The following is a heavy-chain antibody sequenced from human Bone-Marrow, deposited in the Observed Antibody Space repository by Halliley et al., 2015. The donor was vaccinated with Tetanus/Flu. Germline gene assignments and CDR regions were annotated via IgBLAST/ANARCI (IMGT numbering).Heavy chain of an antibody. J-gene: IGHJ6*02. CDR1: GFTFDDYA. D-gene: IGHD1-26*01. Sequence: SLRLSCAASGFTFDDYAMHWVRQVPGKGLEWVSGISWKSLSIGYADSVKGRFTISRDNAKKSLYLQMNSLRAEDTALYYCAKEGASKYYNYYYGMDVWGQWTTVSVSS. CDR3: AKEGASKYYNYYYGMDV. CDR2: ISWKSLSI. V-gene: IGHV3-9*01.